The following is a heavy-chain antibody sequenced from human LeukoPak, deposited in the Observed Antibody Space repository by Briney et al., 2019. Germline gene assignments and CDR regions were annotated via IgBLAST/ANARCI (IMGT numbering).Heavy chain of an antibody. CDR1: GFTFSCYA. Sequence: PGGSLRLSCAASGFTFSCYAMNWVRQAPGKGLEWISSISGSGDNTYYADSVKGRFTISRDNSKNTLYLQMNSLRAEDTAIYYCAKNGDRGAYCTGGTCYPYFYYYMDVWGKGTTVTI. V-gene: IGHV3-23*01. CDR2: ISGSGDNT. D-gene: IGHD2-15*01. CDR3: AKNGDRGAYCTGGTCYPYFYYYMDV. J-gene: IGHJ6*03.